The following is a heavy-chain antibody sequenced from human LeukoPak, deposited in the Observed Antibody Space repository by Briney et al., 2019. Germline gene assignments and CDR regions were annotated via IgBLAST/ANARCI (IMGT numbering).Heavy chain of an antibody. J-gene: IGHJ4*02. CDR2: SSGSGGNT. Sequence: PGGSLRLSCAASGFTFSTYAMSWVRQAPGKGLEWVSGSSGSGGNTYYADSVKGRFTISRDNSKSTLYLQMNSLRVEDTALYYCARESSWSFDYWGQGTLVTVSS. CDR3: ARESSWSFDY. D-gene: IGHD6-13*01. CDR1: GFTFSTYA. V-gene: IGHV3-23*01.